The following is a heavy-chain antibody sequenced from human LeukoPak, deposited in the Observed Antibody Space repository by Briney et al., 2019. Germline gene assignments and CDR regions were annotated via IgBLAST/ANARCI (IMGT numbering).Heavy chain of an antibody. Sequence: GGSLRLSCAASGFTFDDYGMSWVRQPPGKGLEWVSGINWNGGSTGYADSVKGRFTISRDNAKSSLYLQMDSLRAEDTALYYHARVHSSGWSARGFDYWGKGTLVTVS. V-gene: IGHV3-20*04. CDR2: INWNGGST. CDR3: ARVHSSGWSARGFDY. D-gene: IGHD6-19*01. CDR1: GFTFDDYG. J-gene: IGHJ4*02.